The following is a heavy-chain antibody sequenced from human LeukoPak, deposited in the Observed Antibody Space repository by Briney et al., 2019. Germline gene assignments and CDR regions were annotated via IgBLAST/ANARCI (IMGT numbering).Heavy chain of an antibody. CDR3: AKGGSTNFYYGDV. Sequence: SETLSLTCSVSGGSMTNLYWTWLRQPSGKGLEWIGDIYDSGSTRYNTSLESRVIISVDTSKNQFSLKLSSVTAADTAVYYCAKGGSTNFYYGDVWGQGTTVTVSS. D-gene: IGHD2/OR15-2a*01. CDR2: IYDSGST. CDR1: GGSMTNLY. J-gene: IGHJ6*02. V-gene: IGHV4-59*01.